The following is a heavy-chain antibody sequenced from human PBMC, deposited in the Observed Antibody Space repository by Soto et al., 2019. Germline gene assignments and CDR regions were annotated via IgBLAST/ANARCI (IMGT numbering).Heavy chain of an antibody. CDR3: TRRDCSDGNCYSDFDY. J-gene: IGHJ4*02. D-gene: IGHD2-15*01. V-gene: IGHV3-73*01. Sequence: EVQLVESGGGLVQPGGSLKLSCAASGFRFSGSDMHWVRQASGEGLEWVGRIKTKAESYATALAASVKGRFSISRDDTKNTAYLEMNGLKTEDTAVYYCTRRDCSDGNCYSDFDYWGQGALVTVSS. CDR1: GFRFSGSD. CDR2: IKTKAESYAT.